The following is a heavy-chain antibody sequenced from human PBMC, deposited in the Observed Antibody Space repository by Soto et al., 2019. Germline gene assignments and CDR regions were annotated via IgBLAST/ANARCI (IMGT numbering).Heavy chain of an antibody. CDR3: ANRGNPLMDL. V-gene: IGHV1-18*01. Sequence: QVYLVQSGGEAKKPGASVKVSCKASGYNFDSDGVTWVRQAPGQGLEWLGWIYASNGYTNYARKFQDRVIMTTDTSTRTFYMELRSLNSDDTAVYYCANRGNPLMDLWGQGTTVIVSS. CDR1: GYNFDSDG. J-gene: IGHJ6*02. CDR2: IYASNGYT.